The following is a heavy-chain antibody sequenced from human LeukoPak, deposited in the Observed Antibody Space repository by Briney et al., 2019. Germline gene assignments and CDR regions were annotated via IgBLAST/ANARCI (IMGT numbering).Heavy chain of an antibody. Sequence: ASVKVSCKASGGTFSSYAISWVRQAPGQGLEWMGGTIPISGTANYAQKFHGRVTITADESTSTAYMELSSLRSEGTAVYYCARARVVRGVIIWDFDYWGQGTLVTVSS. J-gene: IGHJ4*02. V-gene: IGHV1-69*13. CDR2: TIPISGTA. D-gene: IGHD3-10*01. CDR1: GGTFSSYA. CDR3: ARARVVRGVIIWDFDY.